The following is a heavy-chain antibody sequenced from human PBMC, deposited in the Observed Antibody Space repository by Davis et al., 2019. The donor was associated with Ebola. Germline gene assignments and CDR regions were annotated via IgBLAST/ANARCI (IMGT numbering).Heavy chain of an antibody. V-gene: IGHV1-18*01. D-gene: IGHD3-10*01. J-gene: IGHJ6*04. Sequence: ASVKVSCKASGYSFTSYGISWVRQAPGQGLEWMGWISGYQDNTNYAPRFQGRITLTKDRATSTVYMGLRSLTSDDTAVYYCARDLATSSGAHFFYFGMDVWGEGTSVAVSS. CDR1: GYSFTSYG. CDR3: ARDLATSSGAHFFYFGMDV. CDR2: ISGYQDNT.